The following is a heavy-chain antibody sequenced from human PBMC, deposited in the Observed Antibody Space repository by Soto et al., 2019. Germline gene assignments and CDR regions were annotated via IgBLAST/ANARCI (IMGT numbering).Heavy chain of an antibody. J-gene: IGHJ6*02. CDR2: ISAYNGNT. Sequence: ASVKVSCKASGYTFTSYGISWVRQAPGQGLEWMGWISAYNGNTNYAQKLQGRVTMTTDTSTSTAYMELRSLRSDDTAVYYGAPYYSFRGSGIYDNYYCLDVWGQGTMVTVSS. D-gene: IGHD3-10*01. CDR1: GYTFTSYG. V-gene: IGHV1-18*01. CDR3: APYYSFRGSGIYDNYYCLDV.